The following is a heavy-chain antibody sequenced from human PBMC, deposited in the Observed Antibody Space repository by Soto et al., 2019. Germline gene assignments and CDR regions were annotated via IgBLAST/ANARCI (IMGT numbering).Heavy chain of an antibody. J-gene: IGHJ4*02. D-gene: IGHD2-21*01. CDR1: GFTFSNYG. CDR2: ISGSGGRT. V-gene: IGHV3-23*01. CDR3: AKEMIASTLADFFDY. Sequence: VQLLESGGGLIQPGGSLRLSCGASGFTFSNYGMTWVRLAPGKGLEWVSTISGSGGRTFYADPVKGRFTISRDNSKNTLYLQMNSLRAEDTAVYYCAKEMIASTLADFFDYWGQGTLVTVSS.